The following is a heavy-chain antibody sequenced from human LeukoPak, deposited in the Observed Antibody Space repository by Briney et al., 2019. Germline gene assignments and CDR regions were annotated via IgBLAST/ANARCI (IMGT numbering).Heavy chain of an antibody. Sequence: GASVKVSCTASGYTFTSYGISWVRQAPGQGLEWMGWISAYNGNTNYAQKLQGRVTMTTGTSTSTAYMELRSLRSDDTAVYYCARDSLGYYDSSGYYPSNYYYYMDVWGKGTTVTVSS. CDR1: GYTFTSYG. CDR3: ARDSLGYYDSSGYYPSNYYYYMDV. J-gene: IGHJ6*03. D-gene: IGHD3-22*01. CDR2: ISAYNGNT. V-gene: IGHV1-18*01.